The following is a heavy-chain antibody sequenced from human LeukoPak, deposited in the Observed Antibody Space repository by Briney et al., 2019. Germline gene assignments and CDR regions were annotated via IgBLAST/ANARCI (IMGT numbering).Heavy chain of an antibody. CDR2: INAGNGNT. D-gene: IGHD3-10*01. CDR1: GYSFTSYA. J-gene: IGHJ4*02. V-gene: IGHV1-3*01. CDR3: ARNYYGSGSYYDFDY. Sequence: ASVKVSCKASGYSFTSYAMHWVRRAPGQRLEWMGWINAGNGNTKYSQKFQGRVTITRDTSASTAYMELSSLRSEDTAVYYCARNYYGSGSYYDFDYWGQGTLVTVS.